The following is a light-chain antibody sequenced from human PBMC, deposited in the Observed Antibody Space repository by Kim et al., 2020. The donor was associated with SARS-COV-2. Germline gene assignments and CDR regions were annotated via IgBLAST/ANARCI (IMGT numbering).Light chain of an antibody. Sequence: SPFPLSLSPGERSTHSCRASQSVSNTYLAWYQQKPGQAPRLLIYGASSRATGIPDRFSGSGSGTDFTLTISRLEPEDFAVYYCQQYGNSPYTFGQGTKLEI. J-gene: IGKJ2*01. CDR2: GAS. V-gene: IGKV3-20*01. CDR3: QQYGNSPYT. CDR1: QSVSNTY.